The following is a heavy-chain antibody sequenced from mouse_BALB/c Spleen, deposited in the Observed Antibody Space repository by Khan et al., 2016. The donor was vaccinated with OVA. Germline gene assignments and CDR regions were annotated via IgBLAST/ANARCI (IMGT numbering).Heavy chain of an antibody. V-gene: IGHV5-6*01. D-gene: IGHD1-1*01. CDR1: GFTFSTYG. J-gene: IGHJ3*01. CDR2: VSTGGSYT. Sequence: EVELVESGGDLVKPGGSLKFSCAASGFTFSTYGMSWVRQAPDKRLEWVATVSTGGSYTYYPDSVKGRFTISRDNAKNTLYLQMSGLRSEDTAMFYCTRLAYYYDSEGLAYWGQGTLGTVSA. CDR3: TRLAYYYDSEGLAY.